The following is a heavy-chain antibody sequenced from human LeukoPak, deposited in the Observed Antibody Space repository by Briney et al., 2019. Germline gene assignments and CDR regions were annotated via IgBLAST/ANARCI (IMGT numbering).Heavy chain of an antibody. J-gene: IGHJ4*02. D-gene: IGHD5-18*01. CDR2: ISYDGNDK. Sequence: GGSLRLSCAASGFTFNSYGMHWVRQAPGKGLEWVAVISYDGNDKFYRDSVKGRFTISRDNSKNTLYLQMNSLRAEDTAVYYCARDWSVDTAMIDYWGQGTLVTVSS. CDR3: ARDWSVDTAMIDY. CDR1: GFTFNSYG. V-gene: IGHV3-30*03.